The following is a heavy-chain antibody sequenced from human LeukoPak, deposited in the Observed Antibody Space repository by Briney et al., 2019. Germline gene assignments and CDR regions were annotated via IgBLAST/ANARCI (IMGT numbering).Heavy chain of an antibody. J-gene: IGHJ4*02. CDR1: GGSISSYY. CDR3: ARVQPLYGDLIDY. D-gene: IGHD4-17*01. CDR2: IYYSGST. V-gene: IGHV4-59*01. Sequence: SETLSLTCTVSGGSISSYYWSWIRQPPGKGLEWIGYIYYSGSTNYNPSLKSRVTISVDTSKNQFSLKLSSVTAADTAVYYCARVQPLYGDLIDYWGQGTLVTVSS.